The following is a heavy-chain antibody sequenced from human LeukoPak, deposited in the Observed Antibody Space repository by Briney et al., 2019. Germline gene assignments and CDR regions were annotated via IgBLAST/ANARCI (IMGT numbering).Heavy chain of an antibody. V-gene: IGHV4-59*12. J-gene: IGHJ5*02. Sequence: SETLSLTCTVSGGSISSYYWSWIRQPPGKGLEWIGEIYHSGSTNYNPSLKSRVTISVDKSKNQFSLKLSSVTAADTAVYYCARESLTWLQSRTSWFDPWGQGTLVTVSS. CDR3: ARESLTWLQSRTSWFDP. D-gene: IGHD5-24*01. CDR2: IYHSGST. CDR1: GGSISSYY.